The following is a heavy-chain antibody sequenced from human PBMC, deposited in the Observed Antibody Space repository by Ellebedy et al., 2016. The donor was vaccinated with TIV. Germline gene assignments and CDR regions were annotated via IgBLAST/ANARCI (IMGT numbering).Heavy chain of an antibody. CDR2: LKIDGGSS. D-gene: IGHD1-26*01. CDR3: VKAPTTTTWAPFDY. V-gene: IGHV3-64D*06. J-gene: IGHJ4*02. Sequence: GESLKISCSASGFTFSSYTMHWVRQAPGKGLEFVSALKIDGGSSYYADSVQGRFTISRDNSKNTLFLQMSSLRTDDTAVYYCVKAPTTTTWAPFDYWGQGTLVTVSS. CDR1: GFTFSSYT.